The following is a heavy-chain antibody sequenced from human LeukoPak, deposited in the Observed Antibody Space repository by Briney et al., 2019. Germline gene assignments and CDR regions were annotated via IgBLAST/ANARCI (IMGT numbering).Heavy chain of an antibody. D-gene: IGHD3-22*01. CDR1: GYTFTSYY. V-gene: IGHV1-46*01. Sequence: AASVKVSCKASGYTFTSYYMHWVRQAPGQGLEWMGIINPSGGSTSYAQKFQGRATMTRDTSTSTVYMELSSLRSEDTAVYYCARGSLTYYYDSSGYYFDYWGQGTLVTVSS. CDR3: ARGSLTYYYDSSGYYFDY. J-gene: IGHJ4*02. CDR2: INPSGGST.